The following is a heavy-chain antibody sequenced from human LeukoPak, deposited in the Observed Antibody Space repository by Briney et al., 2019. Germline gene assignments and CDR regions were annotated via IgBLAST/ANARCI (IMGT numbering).Heavy chain of an antibody. CDR2: ISYDGSSE. V-gene: IGHV3-30*01. J-gene: IGHJ4*02. CDR3: ARGYYLGSGSFDY. Sequence: GSLRLSCAASGFNFRTYAMHWVRQAPGKGLEWMAIISYDGSSEYYADSVKGRFTVSRDNSENTLSLQMNSLRPEDTAVYFCARGYYLGSGSFDYWGQGTLVTVSS. CDR1: GFNFRTYA. D-gene: IGHD3-10*01.